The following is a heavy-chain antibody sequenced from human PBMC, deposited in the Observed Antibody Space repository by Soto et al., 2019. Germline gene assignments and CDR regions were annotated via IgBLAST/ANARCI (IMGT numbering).Heavy chain of an antibody. J-gene: IGHJ4*02. CDR2: IYPGYSDT. Sequence: PXEXLKISCKCSGYXFTSYLLAWVRQMPGKGLECMGIIYPGYSDTRYSPSFQGRVTISADKSISTAYLKWRSLGASDTAIYYCVRTSSNSFDYWGQGTLGTVS. D-gene: IGHD4-4*01. CDR1: GYXFTSYL. V-gene: IGHV5-51*01. CDR3: VRTSSNSFDY.